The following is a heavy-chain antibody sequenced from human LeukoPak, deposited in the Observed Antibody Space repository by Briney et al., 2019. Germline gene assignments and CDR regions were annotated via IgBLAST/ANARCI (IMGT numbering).Heavy chain of an antibody. D-gene: IGHD3-22*01. CDR1: GFTFSSYG. V-gene: IGHV3-23*01. Sequence: GGSLRLSCAASGFTFSSYGVSWVRQAPGKGLEWVSSISGSGGSTFYADSVKGRFTISRDNSRNTLYLQMNSLRAEDTAVYYCAKRAPAYYDSSGYYGTLRYYYYMDVWGKGTTVTVSS. CDR2: ISGSGGST. J-gene: IGHJ6*03. CDR3: AKRAPAYYDSSGYYGTLRYYYYMDV.